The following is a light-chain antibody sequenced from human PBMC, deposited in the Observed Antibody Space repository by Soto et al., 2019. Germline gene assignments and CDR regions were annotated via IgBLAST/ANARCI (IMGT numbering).Light chain of an antibody. CDR1: QSVSSY. CDR2: DAS. V-gene: IGKV3-11*01. J-gene: IGKJ3*01. Sequence: EIVLTQSPATLSLSPGERATLSCRASQSVSSYLAWYQQKPGQAPRLLISDASNRATGIPARFSGSRSETDFTLTISSLQPEDFAVYYCQQRSNWLFTFGPGTKVDIK. CDR3: QQRSNWLFT.